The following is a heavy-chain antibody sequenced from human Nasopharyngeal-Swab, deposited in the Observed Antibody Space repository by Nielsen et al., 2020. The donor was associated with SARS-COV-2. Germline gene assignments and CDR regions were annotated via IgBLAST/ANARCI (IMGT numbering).Heavy chain of an antibody. CDR1: EFTVSRNG. J-gene: IGHJ4*02. Sequence: GESLKISCAASEFTVSRNGMHWVRQAPGKGLEWVSLITADGGSTYYADSVKGRFTISRDNSKNSVSLQMNNLRTEGTAFYYCAKSIGELLSPFDSWGQGTLVTVSS. V-gene: IGHV3-43*02. CDR3: AKSIGELLSPFDS. D-gene: IGHD1-26*01. CDR2: ITADGGST.